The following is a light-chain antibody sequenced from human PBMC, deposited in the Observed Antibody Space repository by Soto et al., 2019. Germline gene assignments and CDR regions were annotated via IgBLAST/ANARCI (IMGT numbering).Light chain of an antibody. CDR1: KTIGGC. CDR3: QQHNSYPLT. CDR2: GAS. Sequence: IQLTQSPSSLSASVGDSVTITCRASKTIGGCFAWYRQKPGKVPELLIYGASTLQRGVPSRFSGSGSGTDFTLTISSLQPEDFATYYCQQHNSYPLTFGQGTKVDIK. J-gene: IGKJ4*01. V-gene: IGKV1-9*01.